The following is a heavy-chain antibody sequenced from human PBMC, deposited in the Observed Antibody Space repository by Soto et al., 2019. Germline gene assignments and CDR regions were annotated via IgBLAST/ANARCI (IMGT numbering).Heavy chain of an antibody. Sequence: QVQLQESGPGLVKPSETLSLTCTVSGGSISSYYWSWIRQPPGKGLEWIGYIYYSGSTNYNPSLKSRVTISVDTTKNQFSLKLSSVTAADTAVYYCARDSKVGSWYGARCRHDKCAFDIWGQGTMVTVSS. D-gene: IGHD6-13*01. CDR1: GGSISSYY. CDR3: ARDSKVGSWYGARCRHDKCAFDI. CDR2: IYYSGST. J-gene: IGHJ3*02. V-gene: IGHV4-59*01.